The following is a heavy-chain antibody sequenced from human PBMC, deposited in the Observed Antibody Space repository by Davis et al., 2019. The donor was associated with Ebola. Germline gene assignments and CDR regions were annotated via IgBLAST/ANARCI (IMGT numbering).Heavy chain of an antibody. Sequence: GESLKISCAASGFTFSSYSMNWVRQAPGKGLEWVLSISSSSSYIYYADSVKGRFTISRDNAKNSLYLQMNSLRAEDTAVYYCARERAAAYFDYWGQGTLVTVSS. CDR3: ARERAAAYFDY. D-gene: IGHD6-13*01. CDR2: ISSSSSYI. J-gene: IGHJ4*02. V-gene: IGHV3-21*01. CDR1: GFTFSSYS.